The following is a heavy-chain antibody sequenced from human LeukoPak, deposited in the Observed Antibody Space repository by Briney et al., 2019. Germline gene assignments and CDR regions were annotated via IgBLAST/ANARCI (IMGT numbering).Heavy chain of an antibody. V-gene: IGHV4-4*07. CDR1: GGSISSYY. Sequence: SETLSLTCTVSGGSISSYYWSWIRQPAGKGLEWIGRIYTNGSTNYNPSLKSRVTMSVDTSKKQFSLKLSSVTAADTAVYYCARGQIAAAGYYTTSYESFKNWFDPWGQGTLVTVSS. CDR2: IYTNGST. J-gene: IGHJ5*02. CDR3: ARGQIAAAGYYTTSYESFKNWFDP. D-gene: IGHD6-13*01.